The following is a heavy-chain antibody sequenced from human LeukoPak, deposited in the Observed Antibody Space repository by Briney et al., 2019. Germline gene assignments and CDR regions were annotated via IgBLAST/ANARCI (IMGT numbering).Heavy chain of an antibody. D-gene: IGHD3-10*01. J-gene: IGHJ2*01. Sequence: SETLSLTCAVSGVSINSNSFYRGWIRQPPGRGLEWIGTIFYGGITYYNPSLKSRLTVSVDTSKNQFSLSLRSVTAADTAVYYCARPRESPHWYFDLWGRGTLVTVSS. CDR2: IFYGGIT. CDR3: ARPRESPHWYFDL. CDR1: GVSINSNSFY. V-gene: IGHV4-39*01.